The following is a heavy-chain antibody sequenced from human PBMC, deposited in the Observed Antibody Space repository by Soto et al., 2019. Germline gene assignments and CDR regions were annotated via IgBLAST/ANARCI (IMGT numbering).Heavy chain of an antibody. Sequence: TGGSLRLSCAASGFTFTSFAVSWVRQAPGKGLEWVSSISSSSSYIYSADSVKGRFTISRDNAKNSLYLQMNSLRAEDTAVYYCAREDYSNFDYWGQGTLVTVSS. CDR2: ISSSSSYI. CDR1: GFTFTSFA. J-gene: IGHJ4*02. V-gene: IGHV3-21*01. D-gene: IGHD4-4*01. CDR3: AREDYSNFDY.